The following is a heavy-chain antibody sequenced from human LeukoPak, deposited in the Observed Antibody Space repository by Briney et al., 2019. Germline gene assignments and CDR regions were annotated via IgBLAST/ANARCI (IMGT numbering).Heavy chain of an antibody. Sequence: SETLSLTCTVSGVSISSSNSYWGWIRQPPGKGLEWIGSIYYTGNAYYNASLKSRVTISIDTSKNQISLRLTSVTATDTAIYYCARQTGSGLFILPGGQGTLVTVSS. CDR2: IYYTGNA. CDR1: GVSISSSNSY. D-gene: IGHD3/OR15-3a*01. CDR3: ARQTGSGLFILP. V-gene: IGHV4-39*01. J-gene: IGHJ4*02.